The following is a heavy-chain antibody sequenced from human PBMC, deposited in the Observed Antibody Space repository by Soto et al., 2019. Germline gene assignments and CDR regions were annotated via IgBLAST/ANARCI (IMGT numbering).Heavy chain of an antibody. D-gene: IGHD6-13*01. V-gene: IGHV4-34*01. CDR2: INHRGST. CDR3: ARGSEATAGTWYFDY. Sequence: SETLSLTCAVYGGSFSGYYWSWIRQPPGKGLEWIEEINHRGSTNYNPSLKSRVTISVDTSKNQFSLKLSTVTAADTAVYYCARGSEATAGTWYFDYWGQGMLVTVSS. J-gene: IGHJ4*02. CDR1: GGSFSGYY.